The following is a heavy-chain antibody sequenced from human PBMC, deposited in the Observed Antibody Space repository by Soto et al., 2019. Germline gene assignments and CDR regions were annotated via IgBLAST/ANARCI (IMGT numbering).Heavy chain of an antibody. CDR1: GGSISSYY. V-gene: IGHV4-59*01. D-gene: IGHD3-22*01. CDR3: AREGYDSSGYWLDY. Sequence: QVQLQESGPGLVKPSETLSLTCTVSGGSISSYYWNWLRQPPGKGLEWIGYIHKSGSSELNPSLKSRVAMSIDTSKNQFSLKLTSVTAADTALYYCAREGYDSSGYWLDYWGKGTLVTVSS. J-gene: IGHJ4*02. CDR2: IHKSGSS.